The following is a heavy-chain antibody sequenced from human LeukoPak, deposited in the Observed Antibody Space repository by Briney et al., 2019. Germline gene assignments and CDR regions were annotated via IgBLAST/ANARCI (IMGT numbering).Heavy chain of an antibody. CDR3: AMGLYYYDSSGYYYVGFDY. V-gene: IGHV1-69*05. D-gene: IGHD3-22*01. Sequence: SVKVSCKASGGTFSSYAISWVRKAPGQGLEWMGGIIPIFGTANYAQKFQGRVTITTDESTSTAYMELSSLRSEDTAVYYCAMGLYYYDSSGYYYVGFDYWGQGTLVTVSS. J-gene: IGHJ4*02. CDR1: GGTFSSYA. CDR2: IIPIFGTA.